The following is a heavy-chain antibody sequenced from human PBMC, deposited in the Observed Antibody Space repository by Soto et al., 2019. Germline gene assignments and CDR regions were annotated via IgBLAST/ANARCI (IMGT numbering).Heavy chain of an antibody. J-gene: IGHJ6*02. CDR3: AHSREYSYGLYYYYYGMDV. D-gene: IGHD5-18*01. CDR1: GFSLSTSGVG. V-gene: IGHV2-5*01. CDR2: IYWNDDK. Sequence: SGPTLVNPTQTLTLTCTFSGFSLSTSGVGVGWIRQPPGKALEWLALIYWNDDKRYSPSLKSRLTITKDTSKNQVALTMTNMDPVDTATYYCAHSREYSYGLYYYYYGMDVWGQGTTVTVSS.